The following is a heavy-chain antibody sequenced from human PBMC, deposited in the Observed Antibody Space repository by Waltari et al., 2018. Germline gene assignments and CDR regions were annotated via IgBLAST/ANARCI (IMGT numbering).Heavy chain of an antibody. CDR3: AKGHSGSYGLDS. J-gene: IGHJ4*02. CDR2: ISWNSGNI. Sequence: GGGLVQPGRSLRLSCAASGFTFDDYAMHWVRQAPGKGLEWVSGISWNSGNIGYADSVKGRFTISRDNAKNSLYLQMNSLRTGDTALYYCAKGHSGSYGLDSWGQGTLVTVSP. CDR1: GFTFDDYA. V-gene: IGHV3-9*01. D-gene: IGHD1-26*01.